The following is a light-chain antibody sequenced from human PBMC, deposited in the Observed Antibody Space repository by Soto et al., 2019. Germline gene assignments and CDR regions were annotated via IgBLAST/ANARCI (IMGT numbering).Light chain of an antibody. V-gene: IGLV2-11*01. CDR1: SSDIGGYNY. CDR3: CSYAGTTHV. Sequence: QSVLTQPPSVWGSTGKSVTISCTGTSSDIGGYNYVSWYQQLPGKAPKLMIYDVSKRPSGVPDRFSGSNSGNTASLTISGLQAEDEADYSCCSYAGTTHVFGTGTKLTFL. J-gene: IGLJ1*01. CDR2: DVS.